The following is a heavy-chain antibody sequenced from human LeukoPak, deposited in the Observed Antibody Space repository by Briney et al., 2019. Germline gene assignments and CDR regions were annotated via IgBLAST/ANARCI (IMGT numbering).Heavy chain of an antibody. CDR3: ASGELGRSDF. CDR1: GFIFSDNY. CDR2: IDSRGRVI. J-gene: IGHJ4*02. V-gene: IGHV3-11*01. Sequence: GGSLRLSCTTSGFIFSDNYMTWIRQAPGKGLEWLSYIDSRGRVIRYAESLKGRFTISRDNARSSVYLEMKDLRVDDTAVYYCASGELGRSDFWGQGTLV. D-gene: IGHD1-1*01.